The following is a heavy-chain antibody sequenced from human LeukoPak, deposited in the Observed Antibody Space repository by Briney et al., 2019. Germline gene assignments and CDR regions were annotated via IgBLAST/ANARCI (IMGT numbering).Heavy chain of an antibody. V-gene: IGHV3-7*01. Sequence: GGSLRLSCAASGFTFSSYWMTWVRQAPGKGLEWVANIIPDGSEKYYVDSVKGRFTISRDNARNSLYLQVNSLRAEDTAVYYCARDSRNIGQNFDYWGQGTLVTVSS. CDR3: ARDSRNIGQNFDY. CDR1: GFTFSSYW. D-gene: IGHD2/OR15-2a*01. J-gene: IGHJ4*02. CDR2: IIPDGSEK.